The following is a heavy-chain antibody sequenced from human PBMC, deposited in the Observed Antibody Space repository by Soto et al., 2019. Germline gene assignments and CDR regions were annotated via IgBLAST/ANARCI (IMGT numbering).Heavy chain of an antibody. V-gene: IGHV1-18*01. Sequence: GASVKVSCKASGYTFTSYGISWVRQAPGQGLEWMGWISAYNGNTNYAQKLQGRVTMTTDTSTSTAYMELRSLRSDDTAVYYCARDLCAFPGGSCYYFDYWGQGTLVTVSS. CDR1: GYTFTSYG. D-gene: IGHD2-15*01. CDR2: ISAYNGNT. J-gene: IGHJ4*02. CDR3: ARDLCAFPGGSCYYFDY.